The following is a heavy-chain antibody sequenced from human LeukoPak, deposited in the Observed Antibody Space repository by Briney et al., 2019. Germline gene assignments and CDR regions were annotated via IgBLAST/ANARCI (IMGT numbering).Heavy chain of an antibody. Sequence: GGSLRLSCAASGFVVNSYAMSWVRQAPGKELAWVSLIYSDGVTQYADSVKGRFTISRDNSKNTLYLQMNSLRDEDTAAYFCARDRAEGKTWVEFDPWGQGTLVTVSS. CDR3: ARDRAEGKTWVEFDP. CDR2: IYSDGVT. CDR1: GFVVNSYA. V-gene: IGHV3-66*02. J-gene: IGHJ5*02.